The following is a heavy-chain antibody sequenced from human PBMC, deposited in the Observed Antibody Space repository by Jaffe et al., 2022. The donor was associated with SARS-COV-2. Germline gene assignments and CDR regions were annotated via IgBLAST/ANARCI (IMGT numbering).Heavy chain of an antibody. D-gene: IGHD3-10*01. CDR2: MNGSGDRT. V-gene: IGHV3-23*01. J-gene: IGHJ4*02. Sequence: VQLLESGGGLVQPGGSLRLSCAASGIKFTSHAMSWVRQAPGKGLEWVSGMNGSGDRTYYADSVKGRFTISRDSSKNTLYLQMTSLRAEDTAVYYCAKRRQENSGPLDYWGQGTLVTVSS. CDR3: AKRRQENSGPLDY. CDR1: GIKFTSHA.